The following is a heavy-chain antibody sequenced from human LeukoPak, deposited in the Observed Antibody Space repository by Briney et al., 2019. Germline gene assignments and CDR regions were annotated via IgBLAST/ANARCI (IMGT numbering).Heavy chain of an antibody. CDR3: AKGPRSSSWYHFDN. J-gene: IGHJ4*02. CDR2: ITGSGDRT. Sequence: AGGSLRLSCAASGFTFSTYAMSWVRVRQAPGKGLEWVSTITGSGDRTYYTDSVKGRFTISRDNSKNTLYLQMNSLRAEDTAVFYCAKGPRSSSWYHFDNWGQGTLVTVSS. CDR1: GFTFSTYA. V-gene: IGHV3-23*01. D-gene: IGHD6-13*01.